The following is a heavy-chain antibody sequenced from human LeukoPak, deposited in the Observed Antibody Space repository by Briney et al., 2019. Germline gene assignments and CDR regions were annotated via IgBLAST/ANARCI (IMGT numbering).Heavy chain of an antibody. CDR2: IIPIFGTA. D-gene: IGHD5-18*01. Sequence: ASVKVSCKASGGTFISYAISWVRQAPGQGLEWMGGIIPIFGTANYTQKFQGRVTITADESTSTAYMELSSLRSEDTAVYYCARRGRSYGPFDYWGQGTLVTVSS. CDR3: ARRGRSYGPFDY. CDR1: GGTFISYA. V-gene: IGHV1-69*13. J-gene: IGHJ4*02.